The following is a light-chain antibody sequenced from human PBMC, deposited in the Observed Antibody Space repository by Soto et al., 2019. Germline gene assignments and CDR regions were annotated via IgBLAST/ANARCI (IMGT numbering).Light chain of an antibody. Sequence: QSVLTQSASVSGSPGQSITISCTGTSSDVGGYNFVSWYQQHPGKAPKLMIYEVTNRPSGVSNRFSGSKSGNTASLTISGLQAEDEADYYCSSYTASSTVVFGGGTKLTVL. V-gene: IGLV2-14*01. J-gene: IGLJ2*01. CDR2: EVT. CDR1: SSDVGGYNF. CDR3: SSYTASSTVV.